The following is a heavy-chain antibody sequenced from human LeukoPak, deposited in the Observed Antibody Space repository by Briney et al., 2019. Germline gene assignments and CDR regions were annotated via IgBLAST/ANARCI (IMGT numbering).Heavy chain of an antibody. CDR3: ARSEYSFDY. CDR1: GFTFSRFW. CDR2: VNIDGSST. V-gene: IGHV3-74*01. Sequence: GGSLRLSCAASGFTFSRFWMHWVRQAPGKGLVWVSRVNIDGSSTSYADSVRGRFTISRDNAKNTLHLQMNSLRAEDTAVYYCARSEYSFDYWGQGTLVTVSS. J-gene: IGHJ4*02.